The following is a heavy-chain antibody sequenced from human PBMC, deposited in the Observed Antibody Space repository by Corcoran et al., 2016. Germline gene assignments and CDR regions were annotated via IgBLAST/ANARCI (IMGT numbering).Heavy chain of an antibody. CDR1: GDSVSSNSAA. CDR3: ARGVGYSRSWYYFDP. D-gene: IGHD6-13*01. Sequence: QVQLKQSRPGLVKPSQTLSLTCAIFGDSVSSNSAAWNWIRLSPSRGLEWLGRKYYRSKWYNDYAVSVKSRITIKPDTSKNQFSLQLNSVTTEDTAVYYCARGVGYSRSWYYFDPWGHGTLVTVSS. J-gene: IGHJ5*02. V-gene: IGHV6-1*01. CDR2: KYYRSKWYN.